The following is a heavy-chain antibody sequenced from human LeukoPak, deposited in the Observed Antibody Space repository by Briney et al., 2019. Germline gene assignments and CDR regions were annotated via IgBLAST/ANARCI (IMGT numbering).Heavy chain of an antibody. J-gene: IGHJ4*02. Sequence: PSETLSLTCAVSGGSFSGYYWSWIRQPPGKGLGWIGEFNHSGSTNYNPSLKSRVTISVDTSKNQFSLKLSSVTAADTAVYYCAREGYYYDSSGNYKYFDYWGQGTLVTVSS. CDR3: AREGYYYDSSGNYKYFDY. D-gene: IGHD3-22*01. CDR2: FNHSGST. V-gene: IGHV4-34*01. CDR1: GGSFSGYY.